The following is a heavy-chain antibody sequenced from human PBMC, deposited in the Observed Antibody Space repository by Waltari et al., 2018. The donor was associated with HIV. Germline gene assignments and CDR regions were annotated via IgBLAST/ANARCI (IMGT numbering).Heavy chain of an antibody. CDR1: GYTFTGYY. CDR3: ARAVALLSYYYYGMDV. Sequence: QVQLVQSGAEVKKPGASVKVSCKASGYTFTGYYMHWVRQAPGQGLEWMGGINPNSGGTNYAQKFQGRVTRTRDTSISTAYMELSRLRSDDTAVYYCARAVALLSYYYYGMDVWGQGTTVTVSS. CDR2: INPNSGGT. V-gene: IGHV1-2*02. J-gene: IGHJ6*02. D-gene: IGHD1-26*01.